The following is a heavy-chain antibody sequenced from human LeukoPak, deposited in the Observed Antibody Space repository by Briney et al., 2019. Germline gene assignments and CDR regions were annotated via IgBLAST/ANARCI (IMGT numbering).Heavy chain of an antibody. Sequence: GASVKVSCKTSGYTFTSYYMHWVRQAPGQGLEWMGWVNPTSGGTNYAQKFQGRVTMTRDTSISTAYMELSRLRSDDTAVYYCARVYYYYDSSGTLTLYFDYWGQGTLVTVSS. CDR2: VNPTSGGT. D-gene: IGHD3-22*01. V-gene: IGHV1-2*02. CDR1: GYTFTSYY. J-gene: IGHJ4*02. CDR3: ARVYYYYDSSGTLTLYFDY.